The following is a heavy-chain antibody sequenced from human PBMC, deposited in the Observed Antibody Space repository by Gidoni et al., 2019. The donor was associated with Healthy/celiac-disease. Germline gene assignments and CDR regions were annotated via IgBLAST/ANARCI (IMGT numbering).Heavy chain of an antibody. Sequence: QVQLVESGGGVVQPGRSLRLSCAASGFTFSSYAMHWVRQAPGKGLEWVAVISYDGSNKYYADSVKGRFTISRDNSKNTLYLQMNSLRAEDTAVYYCARGSSTNGMDVWGQGTTVTVSS. CDR1: GFTFSSYA. J-gene: IGHJ6*02. V-gene: IGHV3-30-3*01. D-gene: IGHD1-26*01. CDR2: ISYDGSNK. CDR3: ARGSSTNGMDV.